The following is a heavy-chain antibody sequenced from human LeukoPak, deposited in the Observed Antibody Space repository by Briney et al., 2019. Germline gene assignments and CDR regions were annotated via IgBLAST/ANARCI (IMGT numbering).Heavy chain of an antibody. CDR3: ALGAYDY. CDR1: GYTFINYA. Sequence: ASVTVSCKASGYTFINYAIHWVRQAPGQRLEWMGWINAGDGNTRYSQNSQDRLTITRDTSANIAYMEMSSLRSEDTAVYYCALGAYDYWGQGTLVTVSS. CDR2: INAGDGNT. J-gene: IGHJ4*02. V-gene: IGHV1-3*01. D-gene: IGHD1-26*01.